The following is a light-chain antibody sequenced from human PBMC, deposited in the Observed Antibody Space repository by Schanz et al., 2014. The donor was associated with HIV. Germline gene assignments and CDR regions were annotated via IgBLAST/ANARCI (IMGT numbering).Light chain of an antibody. CDR2: DVS. CDR3: SSYAGSNMLYV. V-gene: IGLV2-14*03. Sequence: QSALTQPASVSGSPGQSITISCTGTSSDVGAYNYVSWYQQHPGKAPKLMIYDVSSRPSGVSDRFSGSKSGNTASLTISGLQAEDEAEYFCSSYAGSNMLYVFGTGTKLTVL. J-gene: IGLJ1*01. CDR1: SSDVGAYNY.